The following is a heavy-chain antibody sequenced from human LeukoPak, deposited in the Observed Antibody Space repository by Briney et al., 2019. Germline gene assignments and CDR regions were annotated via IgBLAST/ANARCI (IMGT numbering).Heavy chain of an antibody. J-gene: IGHJ4*02. CDR3: ARAGIAEYYFDY. Sequence: PSQTLSLTCTVSGGSISSGGYYWSWIRQHPGKGLEWIGYIYYGGSTYYNPSLKSRVTISVDTSKNQFSLKLSSVTAADTAVYCCARAGIAEYYFDYWGQGTLVTVSS. CDR2: IYYGGST. CDR1: GGSISSGGYY. D-gene: IGHD6-13*01. V-gene: IGHV4-31*03.